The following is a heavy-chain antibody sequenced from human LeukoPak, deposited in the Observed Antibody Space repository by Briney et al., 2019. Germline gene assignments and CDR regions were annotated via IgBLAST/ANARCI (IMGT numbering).Heavy chain of an antibody. Sequence: SETLSLTCAVSRYSISSGYYWDWIRQPPGKGLEWIGTIYHSGSTYYNSSLKSRVTISVDTSKNQFSLKLTSVTAADTALYYCARRGYTYGYVDYWGQGTLVTVSS. J-gene: IGHJ4*02. CDR3: ARRGYTYGYVDY. D-gene: IGHD5-18*01. V-gene: IGHV4-38-2*01. CDR2: IYHSGST. CDR1: RYSISSGYY.